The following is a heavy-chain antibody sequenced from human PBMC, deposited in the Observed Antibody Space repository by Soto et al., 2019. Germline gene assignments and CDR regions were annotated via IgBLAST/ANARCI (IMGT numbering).Heavy chain of an antibody. CDR2: INSDGSST. Sequence: GGSLRLSCAASGFTFSSYWMHWVRQAPGKGLVWVSRINSDGSSTSYADSVKGRFTISRDNAKNTLYLQMNSLRAEDTAVYYCARENYYFWSGYYITDMSAPGAIDYWGQGTLVTVSS. CDR3: ARENYYFWSGYYITDMSAPGAIDY. D-gene: IGHD3-3*01. CDR1: GFTFSSYW. J-gene: IGHJ4*02. V-gene: IGHV3-74*01.